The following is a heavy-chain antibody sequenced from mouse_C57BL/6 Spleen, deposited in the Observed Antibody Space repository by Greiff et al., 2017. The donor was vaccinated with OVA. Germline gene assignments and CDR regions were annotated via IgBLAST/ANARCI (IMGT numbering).Heavy chain of an antibody. CDR2: IYPGSGST. CDR1: GYTFTSYW. Sequence: QVQLKQPGAELVKPGASVKMSCKASGYTFTSYWITWVKQRPGQGLEWIGDIYPGSGSTNYNEKFKSKATLTVDTSSSTAYMQLSSLTSEDSAVYYCAREIFYYGSSYDFDYWGQGTTLTVSS. CDR3: AREIFYYGSSYDFDY. D-gene: IGHD1-1*01. J-gene: IGHJ2*01. V-gene: IGHV1-55*01.